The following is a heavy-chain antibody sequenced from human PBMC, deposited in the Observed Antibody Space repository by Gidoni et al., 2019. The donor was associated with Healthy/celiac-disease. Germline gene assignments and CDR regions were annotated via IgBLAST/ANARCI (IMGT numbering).Heavy chain of an antibody. CDR1: GYSIRCGYY. J-gene: IGHJ5*02. CDR3: ARVHIVVVTVVGWFDP. D-gene: IGHD2-21*02. V-gene: IGHV4-38-2*02. Sequence: QVQLQESGSGLVKPSEPLSLTCTVHGYSIRCGYYWGWVRQPPGKGLEWIGSIYHSGSTYYNPSHKSRVTISVDTSKNQFSLKLSSVTAADTAVYYCARVHIVVVTVVGWFDPWGQGTLVTVSS. CDR2: IYHSGST.